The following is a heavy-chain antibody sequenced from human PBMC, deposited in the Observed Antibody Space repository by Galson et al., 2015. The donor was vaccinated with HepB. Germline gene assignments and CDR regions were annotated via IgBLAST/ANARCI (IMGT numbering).Heavy chain of an antibody. Sequence: PALVKPPQTLTLTCTFSGFSLSTSGMCVSWIRQPPGKALEWLARIDWDDDKYYSTSLKTRLTISKDTSKNQVVLTMTNMDPVDTATYYCARISQYSSGWYFFDYWGQGTLVTVSS. J-gene: IGHJ4*02. CDR1: GFSLSTSGMC. D-gene: IGHD6-19*01. V-gene: IGHV2-70*11. CDR2: IDWDDDK. CDR3: ARISQYSSGWYFFDY.